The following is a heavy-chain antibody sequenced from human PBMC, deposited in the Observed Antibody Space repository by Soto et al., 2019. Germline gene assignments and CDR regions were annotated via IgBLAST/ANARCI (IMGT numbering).Heavy chain of an antibody. V-gene: IGHV1-46*04. CDR2: IQPISGAT. J-gene: IGHJ1*01. CDR3: VRGYCTTDICSGDFQF. D-gene: IGHD2-8*01. CDR1: GYTFTDYF. Sequence: QVQLVQSGAEVKKPGASVKVSCKTSGYTFTDYFIHWVRQAPGQGLEWVGMIQPISGATGYAQKMQARVTMTRDTSTTTVTMELGGLRSDDTALYDCVRGYCTTDICSGDFQFWGQGTLVTVSS.